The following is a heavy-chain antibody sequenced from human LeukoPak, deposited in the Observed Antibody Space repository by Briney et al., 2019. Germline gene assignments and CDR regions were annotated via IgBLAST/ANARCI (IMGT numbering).Heavy chain of an antibody. CDR2: INHSGST. CDR1: GGSFSTYY. CDR3: ATRDS. V-gene: IGHV4-34*01. Sequence: SETLSLTCAVYGGSFSTYYWSWIRQPPGKGLEWIAEINHSGSTNYNPSLKSRVTIPVDTSKSQFSLRLTSVTAADTAMYYCATRDSWGQGTLVTVST. J-gene: IGHJ4*02.